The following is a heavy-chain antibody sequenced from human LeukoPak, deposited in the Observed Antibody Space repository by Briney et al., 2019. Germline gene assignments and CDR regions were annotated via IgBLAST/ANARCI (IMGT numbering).Heavy chain of an antibody. V-gene: IGHV1-2*06. CDR2: INPNSGGT. CDR3: ARFGRGSSSDCYGMDV. CDR1: GYTFTGYY. Sequence: ASVKVSCKASGYTFTGYYMHWVRQAPGQGLEWMGRINPNSGGTNYAQKFQGRVTMTRDTSISTAYMELSRLRSDDTAVYYCARFGRGSSSDCYGMDVWGQGTTVTVSS. D-gene: IGHD6-13*01. J-gene: IGHJ6*02.